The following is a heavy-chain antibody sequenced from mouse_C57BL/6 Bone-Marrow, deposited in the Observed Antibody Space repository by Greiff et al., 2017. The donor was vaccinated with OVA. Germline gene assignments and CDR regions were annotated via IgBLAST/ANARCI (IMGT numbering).Heavy chain of an antibody. CDR3: AREGGWLPPFAY. V-gene: IGHV1-69*01. CDR2: IDPSDSYT. Sequence: VQLQQSGAELVMPGASVKLSCKASGYTFTSYWMHWVKQRPGQGLEWIGEIDPSDSYTNYNQKFKGKSTLTVDKSSSTAYMQLSSLTSEDSAVYYCAREGGWLPPFAYWGQGTLVTVSA. J-gene: IGHJ3*01. D-gene: IGHD2-3*01. CDR1: GYTFTSYW.